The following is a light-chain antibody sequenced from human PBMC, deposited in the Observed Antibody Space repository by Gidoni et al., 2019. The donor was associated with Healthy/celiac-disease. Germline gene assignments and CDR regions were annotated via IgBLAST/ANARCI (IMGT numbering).Light chain of an antibody. Sequence: DIQTTQSPSSLSASVGDRVIITCRASQSISSYLNWYQQKPGKAPKLLIYAASSLQSGVPSRFSGSGSGTDFTLTISSLQPEDFATYYCQQSYSTPQTFGQGTKVEIK. CDR1: QSISSY. V-gene: IGKV1-39*01. CDR3: QQSYSTPQT. CDR2: AAS. J-gene: IGKJ1*01.